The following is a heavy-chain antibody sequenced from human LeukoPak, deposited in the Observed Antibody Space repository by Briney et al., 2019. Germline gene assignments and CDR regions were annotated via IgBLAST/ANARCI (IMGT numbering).Heavy chain of an antibody. Sequence: GGSLRLSCAASGFTFSSYWMSWVRQAPGKGLGWVANIKQDGSEKYYVDSVKGRFTISRDNAKNSLYLQMNSLRAEDAAVYYCARGLLGYYYDSSGYYSLRYWGQGTLVTVSS. CDR2: IKQDGSEK. CDR1: GFTFSSYW. D-gene: IGHD3-22*01. J-gene: IGHJ4*02. CDR3: ARGLLGYYYDSSGYYSLRY. V-gene: IGHV3-7*01.